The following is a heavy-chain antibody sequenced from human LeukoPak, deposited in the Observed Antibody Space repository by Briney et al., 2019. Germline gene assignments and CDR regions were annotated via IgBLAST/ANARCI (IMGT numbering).Heavy chain of an antibody. J-gene: IGHJ5*02. Sequence: PGGSLRLSCAASGFTFSSYGMHWVRQAPGKGLEWVAVISYDGSNKYYADSVKGRFTISRDNSKNTLYLQMNSLRAEDTAVYYCARHEVVVPAFRCWFDPWGQGTLVTVSS. V-gene: IGHV3-30*03. D-gene: IGHD2-2*01. CDR3: ARHEVVVPAFRCWFDP. CDR2: ISYDGSNK. CDR1: GFTFSSYG.